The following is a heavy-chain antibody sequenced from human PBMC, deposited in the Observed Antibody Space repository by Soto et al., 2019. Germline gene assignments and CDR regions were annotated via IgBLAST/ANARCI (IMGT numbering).Heavy chain of an antibody. CDR2: IYYSGNT. Sequence: PSETLSLTCTVSGGSISSGGYYWTWIRQHPGKGLEWIGYIYYSGNTYYNPSLKSRVMISVDTSKNQFSLNLSSVTAADTPVNNCLRILPPWGEGSWVTVSS. V-gene: IGHV4-31*03. J-gene: IGHJ5*02. CDR3: LRILPP. CDR1: GGSISSGGYY.